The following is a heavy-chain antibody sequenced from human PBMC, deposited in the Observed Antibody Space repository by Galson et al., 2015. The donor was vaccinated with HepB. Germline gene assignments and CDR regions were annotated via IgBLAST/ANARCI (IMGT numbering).Heavy chain of an antibody. V-gene: IGHV3-23*01. CDR2: ITGTGGGK. Sequence: SLRLSCAASGITFSSYALSWVRQAPGTGLEWVSAITGTGGGKYYADPVTGRFTISRDNSKNTVYLQMNSLRAEDKDIYYCAKDTGGTYSDNPYYYYMDVWGGGTTVTVSS. CDR3: AKDTGGTYSDNPYYYYMDV. CDR1: GITFSSYA. J-gene: IGHJ6*03. D-gene: IGHD2-8*02.